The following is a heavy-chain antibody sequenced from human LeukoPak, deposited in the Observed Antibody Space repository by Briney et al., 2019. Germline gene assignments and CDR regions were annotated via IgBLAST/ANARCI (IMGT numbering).Heavy chain of an antibody. CDR2: IYYSGNT. J-gene: IGHJ6*02. V-gene: IGHV4-59*01. CDR1: GGSISTYY. Sequence: SETLSLTCTVSGGSISTYYWSWIRQPPGKGLEWIGYIYYSGNTNYNPSLRSRVTMSLDTSRNQFSLKLTSVTAADTAVYYCARDQSSGSSSYYYGMDVWGPGATVTVSS. CDR3: ARDQSSGSSSYYYGMDV. D-gene: IGHD1-26*01.